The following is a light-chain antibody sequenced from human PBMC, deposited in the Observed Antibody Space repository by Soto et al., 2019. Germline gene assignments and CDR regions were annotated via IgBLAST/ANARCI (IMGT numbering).Light chain of an antibody. CDR2: AAS. CDR3: QEYNSVPYT. Sequence: DIQMTQSPSSLSASVGDRVTITCRASQGISTYLAWYQKKPVKIPNLLIYAASTLQSGVSSRSSGSGSGTDFTLTISSLQPEDVATYYCQEYNSVPYTFGQGTKVDIK. V-gene: IGKV1-27*01. CDR1: QGISTY. J-gene: IGKJ2*01.